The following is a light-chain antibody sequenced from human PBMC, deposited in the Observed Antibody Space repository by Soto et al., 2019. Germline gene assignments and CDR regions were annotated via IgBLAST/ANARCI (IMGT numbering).Light chain of an antibody. CDR2: GAS. CDR3: QPYNKWPPYT. J-gene: IGKJ2*01. Sequence: IVMTQSPVTLSVSPGDRAALSCRASQSVSTNLAWYQQKPGQAPRLLIYGASTRATGIPARFSGSGSGTEFTLTISSLQSEDFAVYFCQPYNKWPPYTFGQGTKLEI. V-gene: IGKV3-15*01. CDR1: QSVSTN.